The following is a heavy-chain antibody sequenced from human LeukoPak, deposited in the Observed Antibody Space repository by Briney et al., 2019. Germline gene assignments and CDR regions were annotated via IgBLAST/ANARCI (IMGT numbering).Heavy chain of an antibody. J-gene: IGHJ4*02. Sequence: ASVKVSCKASGYTFTSYGISWVRQAPGQGLEWMGWISAYNGNTNYAQKLQGRVTMTTDTSTSTAYMELRSLRSDDTAVYYCARLSNDYYGSGSLDYWGQGTLVTVSS. CDR2: ISAYNGNT. CDR3: ARLSNDYYGSGSLDY. V-gene: IGHV1-18*01. CDR1: GYTFTSYG. D-gene: IGHD3-10*01.